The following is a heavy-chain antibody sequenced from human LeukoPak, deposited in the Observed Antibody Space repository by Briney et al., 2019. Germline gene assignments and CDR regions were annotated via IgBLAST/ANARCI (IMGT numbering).Heavy chain of an antibody. V-gene: IGHV4-39*07. CDR3: ASGMRPRLVHNSIAALDV. Sequence: SETLSLACTVSGGSISSYYWGWIRQPPGKGLEWIGSIYYTGSTYYNPSLKSRVTISVDTSRNQFSLNLSSVTAADTAVYYCASGMRPRLVHNSIAALDVWGKGTTVTVSS. CDR1: GGSISSYY. D-gene: IGHD6-13*01. J-gene: IGHJ6*04. CDR2: IYYTGST.